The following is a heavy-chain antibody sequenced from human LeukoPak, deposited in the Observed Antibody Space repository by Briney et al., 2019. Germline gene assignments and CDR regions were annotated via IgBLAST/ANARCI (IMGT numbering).Heavy chain of an antibody. CDR3: ARDPSGPGNLLLATG. CDR1: GGTFSSYA. V-gene: IGHV1-69*05. CDR2: IIPIFGTA. J-gene: IGHJ4*02. D-gene: IGHD3-10*01. Sequence: GASVKVSCKASGGTFSSYAISWVRQAPGQGLEWMGRIIPIFGTANYAQKFQGRVTITTDESTSTAYMELSSLRSEDTAVCYCARDPSGPGNLLLATGWGQGTLVTVSS.